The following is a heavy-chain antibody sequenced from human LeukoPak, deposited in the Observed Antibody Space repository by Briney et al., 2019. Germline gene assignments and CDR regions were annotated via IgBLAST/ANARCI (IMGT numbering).Heavy chain of an antibody. J-gene: IGHJ4*02. D-gene: IGHD2-15*01. CDR3: AKGRTPDY. Sequence: GGSLRLSCAASGFTFSTYVMTWVRQAPGKGLEGVSALSGSGGSTFYADSVKGRFTISRDNSNNTLFLQMNSLRAEDTAVYYCAKGRTPDYWGQGTLVTVSS. CDR2: LSGSGGST. CDR1: GFTFSTYV. V-gene: IGHV3-23*01.